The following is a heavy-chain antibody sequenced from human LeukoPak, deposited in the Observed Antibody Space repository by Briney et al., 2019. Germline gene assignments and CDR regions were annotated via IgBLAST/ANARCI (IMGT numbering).Heavy chain of an antibody. CDR1: GFSLSTSGVG. CDR3: ARRRRYYDSSGYQYYYFDY. Sequence: SGPTLVKPTQTLTLTCTFSGFSLSTSGVGVGWIRQPPGKALEWLALTYWDDDKRYSPSLKSRLTITKDTSKNQEDLTMTYMDPVDTGTYYCARRRRYYDSSGYQYYYFDYWGQGTLVTVSS. CDR2: TYWDDDK. J-gene: IGHJ4*02. D-gene: IGHD3-22*01. V-gene: IGHV2-5*02.